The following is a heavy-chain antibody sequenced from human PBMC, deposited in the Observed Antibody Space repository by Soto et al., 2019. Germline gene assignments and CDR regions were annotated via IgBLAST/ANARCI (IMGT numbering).Heavy chain of an antibody. Sequence: QVQLQESGPGLLKPSETLSLTCAVSGDSVSSGSYYWSWIRQPPGKGLEWLGYIYYSGDTIYNPSLKSRVTISVDTSENQFSLKLSSVTAADTAVYDCARGYDFWSGQIDFWGQGTLVTVSS. D-gene: IGHD3-3*01. J-gene: IGHJ4*02. V-gene: IGHV4-61*01. CDR2: IYYSGDT. CDR3: ARGYDFWSGQIDF. CDR1: GDSVSSGSYY.